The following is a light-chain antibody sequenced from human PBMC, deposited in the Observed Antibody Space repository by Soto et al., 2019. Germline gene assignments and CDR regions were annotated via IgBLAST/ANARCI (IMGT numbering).Light chain of an antibody. J-gene: IGKJ2*01. CDR3: QQYDNLPPYT. CDR1: QDISNY. V-gene: IGKV1-33*01. Sequence: DIQMTQSPSSLSASVGDRVTITCQASQDISNYLNWYQQKPGKAPKLLIYDASNLETGVPSRFSGSGSGTDFTFPIISLQPEDIATYYCQQYDNLPPYTFGQETKLEIK. CDR2: DAS.